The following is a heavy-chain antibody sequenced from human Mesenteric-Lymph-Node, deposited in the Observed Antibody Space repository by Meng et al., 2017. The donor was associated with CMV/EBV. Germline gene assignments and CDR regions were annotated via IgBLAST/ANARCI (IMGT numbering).Heavy chain of an antibody. V-gene: IGHV4-59*01. CDR1: GGSINNYY. J-gene: IGHJ5*02. CDR3: VKYGSPYSFDP. Sequence: GSLRLSCTVSGGSINNYYWSWIRQPPEKGLEWIGYIYYSGSTNYNPSLKSRVTISVDTSRNQFSLRLNSVTAADTAVYYCVKYGSPYSFDPWGQGALVTVSS. D-gene: IGHD3-22*01. CDR2: IYYSGST.